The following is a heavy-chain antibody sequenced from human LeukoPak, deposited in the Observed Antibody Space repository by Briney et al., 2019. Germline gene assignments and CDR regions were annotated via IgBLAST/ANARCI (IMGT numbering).Heavy chain of an antibody. CDR2: ISYDGSNK. Sequence: GGSLRLSCAASGFTLSSFKMTWVRQAPGKGLEWVAVISYDGSNKYYADSVKGRFTISRDNSKNTLYLQMNSLRAEDTAVYYCARGEVLIAFDYWGQGTLVTVSS. CDR1: GFTLSSFK. J-gene: IGHJ4*02. V-gene: IGHV3-30*04. CDR3: ARGEVLIAFDY. D-gene: IGHD3-16*01.